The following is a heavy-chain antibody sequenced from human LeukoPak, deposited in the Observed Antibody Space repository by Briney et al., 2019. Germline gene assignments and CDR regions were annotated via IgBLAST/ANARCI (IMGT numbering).Heavy chain of an antibody. Sequence: PSETLSLTCTVSGDSIRSYYWSWIRQPPGKGLEWIGYMHYSGGTKYNSSLEGRVTISVDTSNNQFSLKLISVTAADTAVYYCARGLRSGWYGGFDPWGKGILVTVSS. CDR1: GDSIRSYY. V-gene: IGHV4-59*01. CDR2: MHYSGGT. CDR3: ARGLRSGWYGGFDP. D-gene: IGHD6-19*01. J-gene: IGHJ5*02.